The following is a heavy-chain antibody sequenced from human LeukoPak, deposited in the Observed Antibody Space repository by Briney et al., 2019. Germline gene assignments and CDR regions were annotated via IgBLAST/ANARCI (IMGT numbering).Heavy chain of an antibody. CDR1: GFTFTRYD. J-gene: IGHJ5*02. CDR3: VRDGEGLAISVNYWFDL. Sequence: ASVKVSCKASGFTFTRYDINWVRQATGQGLEWMGWMNPNNGNTGYAQTFQGRVTMTRDTFTSTAYMDLRSLTSEDTAVYYCVRDGEGLAISVNYWFDLWGQGTLVTVSS. CDR2: MNPNNGNT. V-gene: IGHV1-8*01. D-gene: IGHD3-10*01.